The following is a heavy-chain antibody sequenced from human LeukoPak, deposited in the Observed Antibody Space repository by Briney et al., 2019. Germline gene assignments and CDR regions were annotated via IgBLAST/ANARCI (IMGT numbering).Heavy chain of an antibody. D-gene: IGHD2-15*01. J-gene: IGHJ5*02. CDR1: GGSIGTYY. V-gene: IGHV4-59*08. CDR2: IYYSGRA. CDR3: ARQKGDCSGGSCYKAEFDP. Sequence: SETLFLTCTVSGGSIGTYYWSWIRQPPGKGLEWIGYIYYSGRANHNPSLKSRVTISVDTSKNQFSLKLSSVTAADTAVYYCARQKGDCSGGSCYKAEFDPWGQGTLVTVSS.